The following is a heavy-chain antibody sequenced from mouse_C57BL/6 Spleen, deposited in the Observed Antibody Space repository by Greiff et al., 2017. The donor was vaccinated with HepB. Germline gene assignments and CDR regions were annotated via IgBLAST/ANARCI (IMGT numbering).Heavy chain of an antibody. J-gene: IGHJ4*01. CDR3: ARSGDEGAMDY. D-gene: IGHD1-3*01. CDR2: IDPSDSYT. Sequence: QVQLKQPGAELVRPGTSVKLSCKASGYTFTSYWMHWVKQRPGQGLEWIGVIDPSDSYTNYNQKFKGKATLTVDTSSSTAYMQLSSLTSEDSAVYYCARSGDEGAMDYWGQGTSVTVSS. CDR1: GYTFTSYW. V-gene: IGHV1-59*01.